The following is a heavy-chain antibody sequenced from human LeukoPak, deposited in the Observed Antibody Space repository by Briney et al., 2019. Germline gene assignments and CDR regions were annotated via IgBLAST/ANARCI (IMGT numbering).Heavy chain of an antibody. CDR1: GFTFSNAW. Sequence: PGGSLRLSCAASGFTFSNAWMSWVRQAQGKGLEWVGRIKRKTDSGTTYYAAPVKGRFTISRDDSKNTLYLQMNSLKTEDTALYYCTTKNYGDYVLDHWGQGTLVTVSS. D-gene: IGHD4-17*01. J-gene: IGHJ4*02. CDR2: IKRKTDSGTT. CDR3: TTKNYGDYVLDH. V-gene: IGHV3-15*01.